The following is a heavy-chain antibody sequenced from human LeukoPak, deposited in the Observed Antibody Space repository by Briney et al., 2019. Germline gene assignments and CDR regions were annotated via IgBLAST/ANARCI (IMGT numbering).Heavy chain of an antibody. CDR3: ARERASSSRNCFDP. D-gene: IGHD6-6*01. V-gene: IGHV3-33*01. Sequence: PGGSLRLSCAASGFTFSNYGMHWFRQAPGKGLEGVAVIWYDGSTKYYADSVKGRFTISRDNSKNTLFLQMNSLRAEDTAVYYCARERASSSRNCFDPWGQGTLVTVSS. CDR2: IWYDGSTK. CDR1: GFTFSNYG. J-gene: IGHJ5*02.